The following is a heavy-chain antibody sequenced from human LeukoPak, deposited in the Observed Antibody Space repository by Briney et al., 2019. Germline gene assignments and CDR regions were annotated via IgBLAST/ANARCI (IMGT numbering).Heavy chain of an antibody. J-gene: IGHJ4*02. V-gene: IGHV3-48*01. Sequence: GGSLRLSCAASGFTFSSYSMNWVRQAPGKGLEWVSYISSSGSTIYYADSVKGRFTISRDNSKNTLYLQMNSLRAEDTAVYYCARGAAAGLFDYWGQGTLVTVSS. D-gene: IGHD6-13*01. CDR2: ISSSGSTI. CDR1: GFTFSSYS. CDR3: ARGAAAGLFDY.